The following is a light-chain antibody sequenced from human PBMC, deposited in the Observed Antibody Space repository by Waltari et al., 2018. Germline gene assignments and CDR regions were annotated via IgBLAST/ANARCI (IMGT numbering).Light chain of an antibody. CDR2: GAS. J-gene: IGKJ1*01. V-gene: IGKV3-15*01. CDR3: QQYDNWLGT. CDR1: PSIRSN. Sequence: ELVMTQSLATLSTFPGAIATLSCRASPSIRSNLAWYQHKPGQAPRLLIYGASTRATGIPARFSGSGSGTEFTLTISSLQSEDFAVYFCQQYDNWLGTFGQGTKVEIK.